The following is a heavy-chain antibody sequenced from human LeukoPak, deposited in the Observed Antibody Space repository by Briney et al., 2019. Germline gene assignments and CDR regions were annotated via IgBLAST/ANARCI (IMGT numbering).Heavy chain of an antibody. CDR3: AELGITMIGGV. V-gene: IGHV3-74*01. D-gene: IGHD3-10*02. J-gene: IGHJ6*04. CDR1: GFTFSSYW. CDR2: INTDGSST. Sequence: GGSLRLSCAASGFTFSSYWMHWVRQAPGKGLVWVSRINTDGSSTSYADSVKGRFTISRDNAKNTLYLQMNSLRAEDTAVYYCAELGITMIGGVWGKGTTVTISS.